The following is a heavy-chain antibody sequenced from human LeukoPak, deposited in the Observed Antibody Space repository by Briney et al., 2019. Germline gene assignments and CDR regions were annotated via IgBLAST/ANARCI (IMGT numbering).Heavy chain of an antibody. CDR1: GGSFSGYY. CDR3: ARDLLRAWGYYYYYMDV. J-gene: IGHJ6*03. D-gene: IGHD7-27*01. CDR2: INHSGST. Sequence: SETLSLTCAVYGGSFSGYYWSWIRQPPGKGLEWIGEINHSGSTNYNPSLKSRVTISVDTSKNQFSLKLSSVTAADTAVYYCARDLLRAWGYYYYYMDVWGKGTTVTVSS. V-gene: IGHV4-34*01.